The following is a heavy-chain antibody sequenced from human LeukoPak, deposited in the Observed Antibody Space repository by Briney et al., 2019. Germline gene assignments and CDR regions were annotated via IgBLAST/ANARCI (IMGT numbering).Heavy chain of an antibody. Sequence: GASVKVSCKASGYTSTGYYMHWVRQAPGQGLEWMGWINPNSGGTNYAQEFQGRVTMTRDTSISTAYMELSRLRSDDTAVYYCARSPRQYCGGDCYSGGDYWGQGTLVTVSS. D-gene: IGHD2-21*02. CDR1: GYTSTGYY. CDR2: INPNSGGT. CDR3: ARSPRQYCGGDCYSGGDY. V-gene: IGHV1-2*02. J-gene: IGHJ4*02.